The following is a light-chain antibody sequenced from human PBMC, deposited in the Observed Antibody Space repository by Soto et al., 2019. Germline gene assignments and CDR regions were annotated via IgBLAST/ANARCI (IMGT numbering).Light chain of an antibody. V-gene: IGLV2-11*01. Sequence: QSALTQPRSVSGSPGQSVTISCTGTSSDVGRYNYVSWYQQHPGKAPKVMIYDVSERPSGVPDRFSGSKSGNTASLTISGLQAEGGADYYCCFNAGRPRDVFGNGTQLPVL. CDR3: CFNAGRPRDV. CDR1: SSDVGRYNY. J-gene: IGLJ1*01. CDR2: DVS.